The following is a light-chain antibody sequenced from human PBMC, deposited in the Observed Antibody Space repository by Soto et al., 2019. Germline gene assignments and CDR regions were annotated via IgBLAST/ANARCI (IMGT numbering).Light chain of an antibody. CDR2: KSY. V-gene: IGLV1-44*01. Sequence: QSVLTQPHSASGTCGQRVSISCSGSSSTIGGKAVSWDQLLARADPRLLCGKSYQRPSRVSGRFSGALSGPAASVAISGLQAGDEADYYCAAWDASLNGYVFGAGTKGTGL. J-gene: IGLJ1*01. CDR3: AAWDASLNGYV. CDR1: SSTIGGKA.